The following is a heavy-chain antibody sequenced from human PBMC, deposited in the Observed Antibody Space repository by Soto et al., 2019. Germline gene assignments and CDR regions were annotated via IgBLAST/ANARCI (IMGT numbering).Heavy chain of an antibody. CDR3: ARSRLHLDY. CDR1: GFTFSTYR. V-gene: IGHV3-74*01. D-gene: IGHD4-4*01. J-gene: IGHJ4*02. Sequence: PGGSLRLSCAASGFTFSTYRMYWVRQAPGKGLVWVSRINSDGISTSYADSVKGRFTISRDNAKNTLYLQMNSLRAEDTAVYYCARSRLHLDYWGQGTLVTVSS. CDR2: INSDGIST.